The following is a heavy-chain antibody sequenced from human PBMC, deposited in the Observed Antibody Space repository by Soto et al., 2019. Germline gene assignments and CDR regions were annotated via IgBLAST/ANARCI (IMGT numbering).Heavy chain of an antibody. CDR1: GYIFANFG. J-gene: IGHJ4*02. CDR2: ISAYNHNT. V-gene: IGHV1-18*01. D-gene: IGHD2-15*01. Sequence: QVQLVQSGAEVKRPGASVKLSCKASGYIFANFGISWVRQAPGQGLEWMGWISAYNHNTYYTQKFRGRVSMTTDTSATTAYMELRSLRSDDTALYFCARDVPVHAANLFDHWGQGTLVTVSS. CDR3: ARDVPVHAANLFDH.